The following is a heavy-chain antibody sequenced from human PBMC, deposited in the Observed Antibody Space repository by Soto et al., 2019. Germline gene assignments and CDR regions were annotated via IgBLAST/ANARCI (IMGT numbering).Heavy chain of an antibody. Sequence: SETLSLTCAVSGGSISSGGYSWSWIRQPPGKGLEWIGYIYHSGSTYYNPSLKSRVTISVDRSKNQFSLKLSSVTAADTAVYYCARGQGYGDLRYFDYWGQGTLVTVSS. D-gene: IGHD4-17*01. CDR3: ARGQGYGDLRYFDY. V-gene: IGHV4-30-2*01. J-gene: IGHJ4*02. CDR2: IYHSGST. CDR1: GGSISSGGYS.